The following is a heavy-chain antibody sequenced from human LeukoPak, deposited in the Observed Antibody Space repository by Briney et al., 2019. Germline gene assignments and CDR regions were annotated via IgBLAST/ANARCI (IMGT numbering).Heavy chain of an antibody. CDR3: ARVGYGDLYTYDY. J-gene: IGHJ4*02. Sequence: PSETLSLTCTVSGGSISSYYWSWIRQPPGKGLEWIGYIYYSGSTSYNPSLKSRVTISVDTSKNQSSLKLSSVTAADTAVYYCARVGYGDLYTYDYWGQGTLVTVSS. CDR1: GGSISSYY. D-gene: IGHD4-17*01. V-gene: IGHV4-59*01. CDR2: IYYSGST.